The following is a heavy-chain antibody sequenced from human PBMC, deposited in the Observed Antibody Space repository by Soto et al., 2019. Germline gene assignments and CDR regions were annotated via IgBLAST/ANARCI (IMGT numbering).Heavy chain of an antibody. D-gene: IGHD3-3*01. J-gene: IGHJ5*02. CDR2: MNPNSGNT. Sequence: GASVKVSCKASGYTFTSYDINWVRQATGQGLEWMGWMNPNSGNTGYAQKFQGRVTMTRNTSISTAYMELSSLRSEDTAVYYCARGFTYYDFWSGYYFRSHNWFDPWGQGTLVTVSS. CDR3: ARGFTYYDFWSGYYFRSHNWFDP. CDR1: GYTFTSYD. V-gene: IGHV1-8*01.